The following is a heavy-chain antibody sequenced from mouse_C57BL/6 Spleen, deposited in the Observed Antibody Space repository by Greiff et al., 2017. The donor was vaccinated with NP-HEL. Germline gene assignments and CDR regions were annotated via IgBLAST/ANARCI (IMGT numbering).Heavy chain of an antibody. CDR3: AKLGFAY. D-gene: IGHD4-1*01. Sequence: EVMLVESGGGLVKPGGSLKLSCAASGFTSSDYGMHWVRQAPEKGLEWVAYISSGSSTIYYADTVKGRFTISRDNAKNTLFLQMTSLRSEDTAMYYCAKLGFAYWGQGTLVTVSA. CDR1: GFTSSDYG. CDR2: ISSGSSTI. J-gene: IGHJ3*01. V-gene: IGHV5-17*01.